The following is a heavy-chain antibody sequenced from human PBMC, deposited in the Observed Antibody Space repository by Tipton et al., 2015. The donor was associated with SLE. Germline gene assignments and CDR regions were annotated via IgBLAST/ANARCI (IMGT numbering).Heavy chain of an antibody. CDR3: ARDEDHYYDILTAYEDGFDV. CDR2: ISSSSTYI. D-gene: IGHD3-9*01. V-gene: IGHV3-21*01. CDR1: GFTFSSYS. Sequence: SLRLSCAASGFTFSSYSMNWVRQAPGKGLEWVSSISSSSTYIYYADSVKGRFTISRDNAKNSVYLQMNSLRGEDTAVYYCARDEDHYYDILTAYEDGFDVWGQGTTVTVSS. J-gene: IGHJ3*01.